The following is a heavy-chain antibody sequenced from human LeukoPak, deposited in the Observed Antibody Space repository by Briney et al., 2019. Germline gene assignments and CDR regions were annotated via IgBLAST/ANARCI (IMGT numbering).Heavy chain of an antibody. CDR1: GFTFSSYA. D-gene: IGHD3-22*01. V-gene: IGHV3-23*01. Sequence: GGSLRLSCAASGFTFSSYAMNWARQAPGKGLEWVSTITGSGGDTYYADSVKGRFTVSRDNSKNTLYLQMNSLRAEDTAIYYCAKDPYVGGGYHFDSWGQGSLVTVSS. CDR3: AKDPYVGGGYHFDS. CDR2: ITGSGGDT. J-gene: IGHJ4*02.